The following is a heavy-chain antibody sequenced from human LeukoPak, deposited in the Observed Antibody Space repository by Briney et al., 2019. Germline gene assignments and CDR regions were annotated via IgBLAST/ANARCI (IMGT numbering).Heavy chain of an antibody. V-gene: IGHV4-59*01. CDR3: ARVVRGAVTSNCFDP. CDR1: GGSINDYY. J-gene: IGHJ5*02. Sequence: SETLSLTCTVSGGSINDYYWTWIRQAPGKGLEWIGYISNSGTTDYNPTLKSRVTMSVDTSNNEFSLRLTSVTAADTAMYYCARVVRGAVTSNCFDPWGQGTLVTVSS. CDR2: ISNSGTT. D-gene: IGHD4-17*01.